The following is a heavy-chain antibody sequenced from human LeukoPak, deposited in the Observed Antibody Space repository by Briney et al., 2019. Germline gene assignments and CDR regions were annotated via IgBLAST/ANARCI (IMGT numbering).Heavy chain of an antibody. CDR1: GGSISSSSYY. CDR2: IYYSGST. V-gene: IGHV4-39*07. D-gene: IGHD2-2*01. Sequence: SETLSLTCTVSGGSISSSSYYWGWIRQPPGKGLEWIGSIYYSGSTNYNPSLRSRVTISVDTSKNQFSLKLSSVTAADTAVYYCASLPYCSDTSCPLDSWGQGTLVTVSS. CDR3: ASLPYCSDTSCPLDS. J-gene: IGHJ4*02.